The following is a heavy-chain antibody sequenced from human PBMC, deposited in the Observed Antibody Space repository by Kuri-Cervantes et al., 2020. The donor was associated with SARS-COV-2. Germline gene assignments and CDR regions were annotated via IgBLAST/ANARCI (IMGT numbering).Heavy chain of an antibody. Sequence: GESLKISCAASGFTFSSYEMNWVRQAPGKGLEWVSYISSSGSTIYYADSVKGRFTISRDNAKNSLYLQMNSLRAEDTAVYYCARDQRPTFYYDSSEGAFDIWGQGTMVTVSS. CDR1: GFTFSSYE. CDR3: ARDQRPTFYYDSSEGAFDI. CDR2: ISSSGSTI. V-gene: IGHV3-48*03. D-gene: IGHD3-22*01. J-gene: IGHJ3*02.